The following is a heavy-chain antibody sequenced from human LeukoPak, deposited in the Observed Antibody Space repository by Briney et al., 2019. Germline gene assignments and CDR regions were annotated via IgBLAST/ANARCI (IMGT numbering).Heavy chain of an antibody. CDR1: GFTFSSYS. CDR3: ARGDDYGDWYFDY. V-gene: IGHV3-48*01. D-gene: IGHD4-17*01. CDR2: ISSSSSTI. Sequence: GGSLRLSCAASGFTFSSYSMNWVRQAPGKGLEWVSYISSSSSTIYYADSVKSRFTISRDNAKNSLYLQMNSLRAEDTAVYYCARGDDYGDWYFDYWGQGTLVTVSS. J-gene: IGHJ4*02.